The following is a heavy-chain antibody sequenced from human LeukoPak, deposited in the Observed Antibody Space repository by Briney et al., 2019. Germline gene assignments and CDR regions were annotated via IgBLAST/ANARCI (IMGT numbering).Heavy chain of an antibody. Sequence: SETLSLTCTVSGYSISSSYYWGWIRQPPGKGLEWIGSIYYSGSTYYNPSLKSRVTISVDTSKNQFSLKLSSVTAADTAVYYCARGYYPNAFDIWGQGTMVTVSS. CDR1: GYSISSSYY. CDR3: ARGYYPNAFDI. J-gene: IGHJ3*02. V-gene: IGHV4-38-2*02. D-gene: IGHD3-10*01. CDR2: IYYSGST.